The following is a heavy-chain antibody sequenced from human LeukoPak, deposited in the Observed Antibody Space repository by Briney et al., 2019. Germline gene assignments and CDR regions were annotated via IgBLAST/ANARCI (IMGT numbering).Heavy chain of an antibody. CDR3: VAYASGSFDY. V-gene: IGHV1-8*03. Sequence: ASVKVSCKASGYTFTSYDINWVRQASGQGLEWMGWMNPDNGNTAYAQKFQGRVTITTNSSESTAYMELSSLRSEDTAVYYCVAYASGSFDYWGQGTLVSVSS. CDR2: MNPDNGNT. J-gene: IGHJ4*02. D-gene: IGHD6-19*01. CDR1: GYTFTSYD.